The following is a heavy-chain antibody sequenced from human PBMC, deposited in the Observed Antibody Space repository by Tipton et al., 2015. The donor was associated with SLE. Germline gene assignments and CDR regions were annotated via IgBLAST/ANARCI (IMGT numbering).Heavy chain of an antibody. CDR3: ARGHERHYDSPNFDI. J-gene: IGHJ3*02. Sequence: TLSLTCTVSGGSITSGGHYWSWLRLLPGKGLEWIGYIYYSGSTYYNPSLKSRITISVDTSNNQFSLKLSSVTAADTAVYYCARGHERHYDSPNFDIWGQGTMVTVSS. V-gene: IGHV4-31*03. CDR1: GGSITSGGHY. D-gene: IGHD5-12*01. CDR2: IYYSGST.